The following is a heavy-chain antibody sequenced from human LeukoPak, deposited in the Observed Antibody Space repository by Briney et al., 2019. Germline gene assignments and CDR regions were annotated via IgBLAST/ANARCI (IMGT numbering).Heavy chain of an antibody. CDR2: INPNSAGT. D-gene: IGHD5-24*01. CDR3: ARDRDGYNNIDY. V-gene: IGHV1-2*02. J-gene: IGHJ4*02. Sequence: GWINPNSAGTNYAQKFQGRVTMTRDTSISTAYMELSRLRSDDTAVYYCARDRDGYNNIDYWGQGTLVTVSS.